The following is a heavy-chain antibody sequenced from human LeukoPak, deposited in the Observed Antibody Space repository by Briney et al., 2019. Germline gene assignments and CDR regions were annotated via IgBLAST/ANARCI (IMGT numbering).Heavy chain of an antibody. D-gene: IGHD3-22*01. CDR3: ATLPYYYDSSGYYTFDY. Sequence: ASVKVSCKVSGYTLTELSMHWVRQAPGKGLEWMGGFDPEDDETIYAQKFQGRVTMTEDTSTDTAYMELSSLRSEDTAVYYCATLPYYYDSSGYYTFDYWGQGTLVTVSS. J-gene: IGHJ4*02. CDR1: GYTLTELS. CDR2: FDPEDDET. V-gene: IGHV1-24*01.